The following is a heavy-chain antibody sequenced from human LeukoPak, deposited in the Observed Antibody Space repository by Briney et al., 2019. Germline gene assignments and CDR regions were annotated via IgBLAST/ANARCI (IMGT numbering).Heavy chain of an antibody. Sequence: ATVKVSCKASGYTFTSHGISWVRQAPGQGLEWMGIINPSGGSTSYAQKFQGRVTMTRDMSTSTVYMELSSLRSEDTAVYYCAREPHSSSPFDYWGQGTLVTVSS. J-gene: IGHJ4*02. CDR3: AREPHSSSPFDY. CDR1: GYTFTSHG. CDR2: INPSGGST. D-gene: IGHD6-6*01. V-gene: IGHV1-46*01.